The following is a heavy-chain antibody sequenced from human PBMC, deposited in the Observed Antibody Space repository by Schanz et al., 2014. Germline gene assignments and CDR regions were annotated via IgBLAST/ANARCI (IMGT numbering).Heavy chain of an antibody. CDR3: AKDLHSNSGNYYSYYFDS. V-gene: IGHV1-69*08. Sequence: QVQLVQSGAEVKKPGSSMKVSCKASGGTFNSYTINWVRQAPGQGLEWMGRIIPILGIANYAQKFQGRVTNTADKSTSTAYMDLSSLRPEDTAVYFCAKDLHSNSGNYYSYYFDSWGPGALVTVSS. J-gene: IGHJ4*02. CDR1: GGTFNSYT. CDR2: IIPILGIA. D-gene: IGHD3-10*01.